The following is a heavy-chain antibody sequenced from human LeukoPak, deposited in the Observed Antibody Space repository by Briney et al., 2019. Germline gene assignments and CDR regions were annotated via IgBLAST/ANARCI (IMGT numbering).Heavy chain of an antibody. D-gene: IGHD3-3*01. CDR2: ISSSSSYI. CDR1: GFTFSSYS. Sequence: GGSLRLSCAASGFTFSSYSMNWVRQAPGKGLEWVSSISSSSSYIYYADSVKGRFTISRDNAKNPLYLQMNSLRAEDTAVYYCAREVQSYDFWSGYYNPSFDYWGQGTLVTVSS. V-gene: IGHV3-21*01. J-gene: IGHJ4*02. CDR3: AREVQSYDFWSGYYNPSFDY.